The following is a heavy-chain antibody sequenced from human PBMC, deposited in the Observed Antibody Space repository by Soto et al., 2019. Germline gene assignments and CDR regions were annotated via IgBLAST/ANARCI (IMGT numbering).Heavy chain of an antibody. CDR2: ISAYNGNT. CDR1: GYTFTSYG. CDR3: ARGRDIVVVVAATTIFGY. J-gene: IGHJ4*02. D-gene: IGHD2-15*01. Sequence: QVQLVQSGAEVNKPGASVKVSCKASGYTFTSYGISWVRQAPGQGLEWMGWISAYNGNTNYAQKLQGRVTMTTDTSTSTAYMELRSLRSDDTAVYYCARGRDIVVVVAATTIFGYWGQGTLVTVSS. V-gene: IGHV1-18*01.